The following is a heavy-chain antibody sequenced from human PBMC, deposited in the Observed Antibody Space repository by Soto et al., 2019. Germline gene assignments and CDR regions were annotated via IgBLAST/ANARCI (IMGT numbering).Heavy chain of an antibody. Sequence: SETLSLTCAVSGGSFSDFYWTWIRQLPGKGLEWIGSVDYGGITYYNPSLKTRLSISVESSRTHFSLRLTSVTAADTALYYCVRHRVSDMLTGAFDPWGQGILVTVSS. CDR1: GGSFSDFY. V-gene: IGHV4-34*01. J-gene: IGHJ5*02. D-gene: IGHD3-9*01. CDR2: VDYGGIT. CDR3: VRHRVSDMLTGAFDP.